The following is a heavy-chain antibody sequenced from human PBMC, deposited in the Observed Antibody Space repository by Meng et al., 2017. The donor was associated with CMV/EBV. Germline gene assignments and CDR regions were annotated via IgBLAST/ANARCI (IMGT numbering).Heavy chain of an antibody. CDR2: IIPSFGTA. CDR3: ARGRAEDSGYDEFDY. J-gene: IGHJ4*02. Sequence: SGGPFSSYALSWVRQPPGQGLEWMGWIIPSFGTANYAQKFQGSVTITADKSTSTAYMELSSLRSEDTAVYYCARGRAEDSGYDEFDYWGQGTLVTVSS. D-gene: IGHD5-12*01. V-gene: IGHV1-69*06. CDR1: GGPFSSYA.